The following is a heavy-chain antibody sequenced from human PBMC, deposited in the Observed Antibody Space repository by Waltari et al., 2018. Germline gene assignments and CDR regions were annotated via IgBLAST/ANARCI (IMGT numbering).Heavy chain of an antibody. Sequence: QVQLQQWGAGLLKPSETLSLTCAVYGGSFSGYYWSWIRQPPGKGLEWIGEINHSGSTNYNPSLKVRVTISVDTSKNQFSLKLSSLTAADTAVYYCARGRNSSGWYGNWFDPWGQGTLVTVSS. CDR3: ARGRNSSGWYGNWFDP. J-gene: IGHJ5*02. CDR1: GGSFSGYY. V-gene: IGHV4-34*01. CDR2: INHSGST. D-gene: IGHD6-19*01.